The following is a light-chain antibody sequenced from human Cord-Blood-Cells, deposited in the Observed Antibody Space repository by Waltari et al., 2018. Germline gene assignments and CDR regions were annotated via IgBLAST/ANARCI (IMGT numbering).Light chain of an antibody. CDR2: YDS. Sequence: SYVLTQPPSVSVAPGKTARITCGGNNIGSKSVHWYQQKPGQAPVLVIYYDSDRPSGIPERFSGSNSGNTATLTISRVEAGDEADYYCQVWDSSIDHYVFGTGTKVTVL. CDR1: NIGSKS. CDR3: QVWDSSIDHYV. V-gene: IGLV3-21*04. J-gene: IGLJ1*01.